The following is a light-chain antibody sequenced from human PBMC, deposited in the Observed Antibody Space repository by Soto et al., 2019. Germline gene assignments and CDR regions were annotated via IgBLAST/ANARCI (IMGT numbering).Light chain of an antibody. CDR3: CSYTTSTTYV. CDR1: VSDVGGYDS. V-gene: IGLV2-14*03. Sequence: QSFLTQPASVSGSPGQSITISCTGTVSDVGGYDSVSWYQQHPGRAPKLIIYGVNNRPSGVSNRFSASKSADTASLTISGLQAEDEANYYCCSYTTSTTYVFGTGTRSPS. CDR2: GVN. J-gene: IGLJ1*01.